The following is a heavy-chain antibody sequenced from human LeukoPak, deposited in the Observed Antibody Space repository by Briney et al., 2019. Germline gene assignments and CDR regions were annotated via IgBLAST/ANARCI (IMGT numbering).Heavy chain of an antibody. CDR3: ARVWLARYCSGGSCYYYYYGMDV. CDR1: GFTFSSYS. V-gene: IGHV3-48*02. D-gene: IGHD2-15*01. Sequence: GGSLRLSCAASGFTFSSYSMNWVRQAPGKGLEWVSYISSSSSNIYYADSVKGRFTISRDNAKNSLYLQMNSLRDEDTAVYYCARVWLARYCSGGSCYYYYYGMDVWGQGTTVTVSS. J-gene: IGHJ6*02. CDR2: ISSSSSNI.